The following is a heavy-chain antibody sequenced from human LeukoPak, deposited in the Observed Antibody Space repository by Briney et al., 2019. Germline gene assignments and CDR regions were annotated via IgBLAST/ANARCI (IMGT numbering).Heavy chain of an antibody. V-gene: IGHV1-2*02. Sequence: GASVKVSCKASGYTFTGYYMHWVRQAPGQGLEWMGWINPNSGVTNYAQKFQGRVTMTRDTSISTAYMELRRLRSDDTAVYYCARDRGYVFYYYMSVWGKGTTVTVSS. CDR2: INPNSGVT. J-gene: IGHJ6*03. CDR1: GYTFTGYY. D-gene: IGHD5-12*01. CDR3: ARDRGYVFYYYMSV.